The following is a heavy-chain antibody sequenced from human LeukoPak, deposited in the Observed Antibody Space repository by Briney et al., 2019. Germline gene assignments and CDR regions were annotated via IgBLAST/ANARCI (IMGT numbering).Heavy chain of an antibody. Sequence: PGGSLRLSCAASGFTSTNYAMNWVRQAPGKGLEWVATVSYDGTDTSYADSVKGRFAIFRDNSKNTLYLQMNSLRTEDTAVYYCVRVSGFCTNGVCPSFDPWGQGTLVTVSS. J-gene: IGHJ5*02. CDR1: GFTSTNYA. CDR2: VSYDGTDT. V-gene: IGHV3-30*09. CDR3: VRVSGFCTNGVCPSFDP. D-gene: IGHD2-8*01.